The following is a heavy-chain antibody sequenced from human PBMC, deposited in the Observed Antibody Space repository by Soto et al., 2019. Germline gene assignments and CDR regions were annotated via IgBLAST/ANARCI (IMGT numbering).Heavy chain of an antibody. V-gene: IGHV1-8*01. CDR3: ALAVAQGGDAFYI. Sequence: GASVKVSCKSSGSTFPSYDINWVRQATGQGLEWMGWMNPNSGNTGYAQKFQGRVTMTRNTSISTAYMELSSLRSEDTAVYYGALAVAQGGDAFYIWGQGTMVPVSS. CDR1: GSTFPSYD. J-gene: IGHJ3*02. D-gene: IGHD6-19*01. CDR2: MNPNSGNT.